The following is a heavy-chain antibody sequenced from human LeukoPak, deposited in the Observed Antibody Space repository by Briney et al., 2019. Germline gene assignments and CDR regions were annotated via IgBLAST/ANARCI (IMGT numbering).Heavy chain of an antibody. J-gene: IGHJ4*02. D-gene: IGHD2-15*01. Sequence: GGSLRLSCEASGFTFSSYEMNWVRQAPGKGLEWVSYISSSGSTIYYADSVKGRFTISRDNAKNSLYLQMNSLRAEDTAVYYCARPLGVVAAYDYWGQGTLVTVSS. V-gene: IGHV3-48*03. CDR3: ARPLGVVAAYDY. CDR1: GFTFSSYE. CDR2: ISSSGSTI.